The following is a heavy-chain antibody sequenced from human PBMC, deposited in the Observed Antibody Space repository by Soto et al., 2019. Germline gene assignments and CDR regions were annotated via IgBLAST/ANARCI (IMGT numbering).Heavy chain of an antibody. CDR3: ARVPYCSSSSCYSYFDS. CDR2: ISSDGSST. D-gene: IGHD2-2*01. V-gene: IGHV3-74*01. Sequence: PGGSLRLSCAASGVTFNNHGMHWVRQAPGKGLVWVSRISSDGSSTNYADSVKGRFTISRDNAKNTLHLQMNSLRAEDTAVYYCARVPYCSSSSCYSYFDSWGQGTLVTVSS. CDR1: GVTFNNHG. J-gene: IGHJ4*02.